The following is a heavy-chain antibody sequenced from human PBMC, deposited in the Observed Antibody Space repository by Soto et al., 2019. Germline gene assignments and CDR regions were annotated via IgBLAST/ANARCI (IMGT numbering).Heavy chain of an antibody. D-gene: IGHD2-2*01. CDR1: GVTVSSNY. CDR3: ARGESDNPLFTAASLRGYFGC. Sequence: GGSLRLSCAASGVTVSSNYMSWVRQAPGKGLEWVSIIYSGGTTYYADSVKGRFTISRDNFQNTLFLQMNSLRAEDTAVYYCARGESDNPLFTAASLRGYFGCWGQGTVVTVSS. CDR2: IYSGGTT. J-gene: IGHJ4*02. V-gene: IGHV3-53*01.